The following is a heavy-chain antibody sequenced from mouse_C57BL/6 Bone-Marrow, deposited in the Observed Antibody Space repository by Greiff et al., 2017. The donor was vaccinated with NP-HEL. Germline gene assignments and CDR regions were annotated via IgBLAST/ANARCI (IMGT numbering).Heavy chain of an antibody. J-gene: IGHJ2*01. CDR1: GFTFSDYG. CDR2: ISNLAYSI. CDR3: ARHEGDYSNFYFDY. V-gene: IGHV5-15*01. D-gene: IGHD2-5*01. Sequence: EVKLQESGGGLVQPGGSLKLSCAASGFTFSDYGMAWVRQAPRKGPEWVAFISNLAYSIYYADTVTGRFTISRENAKNTLYLEMSSLRSEDTAMYYCARHEGDYSNFYFDYWGQGTTLTVSS.